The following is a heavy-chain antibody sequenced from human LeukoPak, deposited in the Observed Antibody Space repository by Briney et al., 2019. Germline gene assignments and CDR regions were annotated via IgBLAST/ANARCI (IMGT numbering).Heavy chain of an antibody. V-gene: IGHV4-4*09. D-gene: IGHD2-15*01. CDR2: IYTSGST. CDR3: ARRVAAYVDY. J-gene: IGHJ4*02. CDR1: GGSISSYY. Sequence: SETLSLTCTVSGGSISSYYWSWIRQPPGKGLEWIGYIYTSGSTNYNPSLKSRVTISVYTSKHQYSLKLSSVTAADTAVYYCARRVAAYVDYWGQGTLVTVSS.